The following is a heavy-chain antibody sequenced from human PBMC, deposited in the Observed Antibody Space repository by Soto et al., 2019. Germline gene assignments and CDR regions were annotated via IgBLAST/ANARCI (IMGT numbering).Heavy chain of an antibody. CDR1: GFTFSHYP. CDR2: ISYDGSDK. V-gene: IGHV3-30-3*01. Sequence: QGQLVESGRDMVQPGRSLRLSCAASGFTFSHYPMHWVRQAPGKGLEWVAAISYDGSDKYYAESLKGRFTISRDNPKNTLYLQLESVTPDDTAVYYCARQLGSREVPAALGDCDIWGRGTMVTVSS. CDR3: ARQLGSREVPAALGDCDI. D-gene: IGHD2-2*01. J-gene: IGHJ3*02.